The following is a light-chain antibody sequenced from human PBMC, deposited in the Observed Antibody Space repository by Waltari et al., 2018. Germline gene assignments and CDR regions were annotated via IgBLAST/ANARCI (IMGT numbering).Light chain of an antibody. CDR2: DVS. Sequence: QSALTQPAPVSGSPGQSLTISCTGTISDVGGYNYTSWFQRHPGRAPKLMIYDVSKGPSGVSNRFSGSKSGNAASLTISGLQAEDEADYYCSSYTSISTLVFGVGTKVTVL. J-gene: IGLJ3*02. CDR1: ISDVGGYNY. CDR3: SSYTSISTLV. V-gene: IGLV2-14*01.